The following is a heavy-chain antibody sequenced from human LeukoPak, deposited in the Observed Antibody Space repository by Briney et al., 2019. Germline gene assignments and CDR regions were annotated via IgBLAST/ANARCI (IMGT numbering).Heavy chain of an antibody. CDR2: ISWNSGSI. CDR1: GFTFDDYA. J-gene: IGHJ5*02. CDR3: ARAQYYGSGSFWFDP. V-gene: IGHV3-9*01. D-gene: IGHD3-10*01. Sequence: GGSLRLSCAASGFTFDDYAMHWVRQAPGKGLEWVSGISWNSGSIGYANSVKGRFTISRDNAKKSLYLQMDSLRAEDTALYYCARAQYYGSGSFWFDPWGQGTLVTVSS.